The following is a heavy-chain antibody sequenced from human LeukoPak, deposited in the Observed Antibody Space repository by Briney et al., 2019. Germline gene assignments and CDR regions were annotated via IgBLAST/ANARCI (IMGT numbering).Heavy chain of an antibody. CDR1: GGSISSHY. V-gene: IGHV4-59*11. D-gene: IGHD3-16*01. Sequence: SETLSLTCTVSGGSISSHYWSWIRQPPGKGLEWIGYIYYSGSTNYNPSLKSRVTISVDTSKNQFSLKLSSVTAADTAVYYCARDGGYYYMDVWGKGTTVTISS. CDR3: ARDGGYYYMDV. CDR2: IYYSGST. J-gene: IGHJ6*03.